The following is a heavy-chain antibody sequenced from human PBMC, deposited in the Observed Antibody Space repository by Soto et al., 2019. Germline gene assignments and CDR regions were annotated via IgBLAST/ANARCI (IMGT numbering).Heavy chain of an antibody. CDR3: ERDSTHDYGDYGPAY. CDR1: GFTFSIYG. CDR2: IWYDGRNK. J-gene: IGHJ4*02. V-gene: IGHV3-33*01. Sequence: QVQLVESGGGVVQPGRSLRLSCAASGFTFSIYGMHWVRQAPGKGLEWVAVIWYDGRNKYYADSVKGRVTISRDNYKNTLYLQMDRLRGGDTAVDLCERDSTHDYGDYGPAYWGQGTLVTVSS. D-gene: IGHD4-17*01.